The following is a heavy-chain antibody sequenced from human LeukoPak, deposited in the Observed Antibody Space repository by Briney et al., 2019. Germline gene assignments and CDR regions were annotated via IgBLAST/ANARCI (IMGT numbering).Heavy chain of an antibody. CDR3: AKSYGDSPFDY. CDR1: GGSISSSNW. D-gene: IGHD4-17*01. CDR2: IYHSGST. V-gene: IGHV4-4*01. Sequence: SGTLSLTCAVSGGSISSSNWWGWVREPPGKGLEWIGEIYHSGSTNYNPSLKSRVTISVDKSKNQFSLKLSSVTAADTAVYCCAKSYGDSPFDYWGQGTLVTVSS. J-gene: IGHJ4*02.